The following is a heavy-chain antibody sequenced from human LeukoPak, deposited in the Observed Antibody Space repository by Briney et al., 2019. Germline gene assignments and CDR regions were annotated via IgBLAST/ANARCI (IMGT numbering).Heavy chain of an antibody. CDR1: GYTFTSYY. V-gene: IGHV1-46*01. CDR3: ARDGLDYGALYYFDY. Sequence: ASVKVSCKASGYTFTSYYMHWVRQAPGQGLEWMGIINPSGGSTSYAQKFQGRVTMTRDTSTSTVYMELSSLRSEDTAVYYCARDGLDYGALYYFDYWGQGTLVTVSS. D-gene: IGHD4-17*01. CDR2: INPSGGST. J-gene: IGHJ4*02.